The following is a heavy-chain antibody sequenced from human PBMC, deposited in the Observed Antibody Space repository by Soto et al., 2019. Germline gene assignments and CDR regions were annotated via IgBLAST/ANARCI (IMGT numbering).Heavy chain of an antibody. V-gene: IGHV4-31*03. J-gene: IGHJ6*02. CDR1: GGSISSGGYY. CDR2: IYYSGST. Sequence: PSETLSLTCTVSGGSISSGGYYWSWIRQHPGKGLEWIGYIYYSGSTYYNPSLKSRVTISVDTSKNQFSLKLSSVTAADKAVYYCARVRGLHYDLWSGLDVWGQGTTVTVSS. D-gene: IGHD3-3*01. CDR3: ARVRGLHYDLWSGLDV.